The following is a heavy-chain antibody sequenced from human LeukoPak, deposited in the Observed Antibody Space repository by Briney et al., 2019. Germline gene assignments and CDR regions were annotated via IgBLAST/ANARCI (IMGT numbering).Heavy chain of an antibody. D-gene: IGHD6-19*01. Sequence: ASVKVSCKASGYTFTSYGISWVRQAPGQGLEWTGWISAYNGNTNYAQKLQGRVTMTTDTSTSTAYMELRSLRSDDTAVYYCAREVAGTGDDAFDIWGQGTMVTVSS. V-gene: IGHV1-18*01. CDR1: GYTFTSYG. CDR2: ISAYNGNT. CDR3: AREVAGTGDDAFDI. J-gene: IGHJ3*02.